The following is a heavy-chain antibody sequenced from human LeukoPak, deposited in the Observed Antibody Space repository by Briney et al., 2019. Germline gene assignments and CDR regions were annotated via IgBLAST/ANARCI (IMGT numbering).Heavy chain of an antibody. CDR3: ARDGVLRAPGWFDS. CDR2: IGTYDGNT. CDR1: GYTFTKYG. J-gene: IGHJ5*01. D-gene: IGHD3-10*01. Sequence: ASVMVSCKASGYTFTKYGINWVRQAPGQGLEWMGWIGTYDGNTKYAQTVQGRVTMIKDTSATTVYMELRSLRSDDTAVYYCARDGVLRAPGWFDSWGQGTLVTVSP. V-gene: IGHV1-18*01.